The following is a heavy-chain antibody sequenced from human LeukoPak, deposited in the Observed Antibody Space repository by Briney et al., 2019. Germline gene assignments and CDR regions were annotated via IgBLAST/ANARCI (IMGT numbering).Heavy chain of an antibody. V-gene: IGHV4-4*02. CDR1: GGSISNGYW. CDR3: ARGLNWGGSFDY. CDR2: INHSGST. Sequence: PSGTLSLTCAVSGGSISNGYWWSWVRQPPVKGLEWIGEINHSGSTNYNPSLKSRVTISVDTSKNQFSLKLSSVTAADTAVYYCARGLNWGGSFDYWGQGTLVTVSS. D-gene: IGHD7-27*01. J-gene: IGHJ4*02.